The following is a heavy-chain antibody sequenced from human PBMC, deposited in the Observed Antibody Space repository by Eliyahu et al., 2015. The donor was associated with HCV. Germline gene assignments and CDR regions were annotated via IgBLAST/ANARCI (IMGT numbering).Heavy chain of an antibody. CDR2: ISYDGSNK. CDR1: GFTFSSYA. V-gene: IGHV3-30*01. J-gene: IGHJ3*02. D-gene: IGHD3-10*01. Sequence: QVQLVESGGGVVQPGRSLXLSCAASGFTFSSYAMHWVRQAPGKGLEWVAVISYDGSNKYYADSVKGRFTISRDNSKNTLYLQMNSLRAEDTAVYYCARAKVRAFDIWGQGTMVTVSS. CDR3: ARAKVRAFDI.